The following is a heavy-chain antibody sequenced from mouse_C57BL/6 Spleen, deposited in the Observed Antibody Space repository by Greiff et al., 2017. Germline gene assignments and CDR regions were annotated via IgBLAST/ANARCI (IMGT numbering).Heavy chain of an antibody. Sequence: VQLQQSGPGLVQPSQSLSITCTVSGFSLTSYGVHWVRQSPGKGLEWLGVIWSGGSTDYNAAFISRLSISKDNSKSQVFFKMNSLQADDTAIYYSARNQNYGSSYEWYFDVWGTGTTVTVSS. J-gene: IGHJ1*03. V-gene: IGHV2-2*01. CDR3: ARNQNYGSSYEWYFDV. D-gene: IGHD1-1*01. CDR2: IWSGGST. CDR1: GFSLTSYG.